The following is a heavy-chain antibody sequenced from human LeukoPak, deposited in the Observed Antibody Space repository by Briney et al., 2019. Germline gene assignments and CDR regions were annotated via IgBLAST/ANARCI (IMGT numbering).Heavy chain of an antibody. D-gene: IGHD5-18*01. CDR3: AVGYSYGYIHHY. CDR2: IKQDGSEK. CDR1: GFTFSNYW. V-gene: IGHV3-7*01. Sequence: GGSLRLSCAASGFTFSNYWMSWVRQAPGKGLEWVANIKQDGSEKYYVDSVKGRFTISRDNAKNSLYLQMNSLRAEDTALYYCAVGYSYGYIHHYWGQGTLVTVSS. J-gene: IGHJ4*02.